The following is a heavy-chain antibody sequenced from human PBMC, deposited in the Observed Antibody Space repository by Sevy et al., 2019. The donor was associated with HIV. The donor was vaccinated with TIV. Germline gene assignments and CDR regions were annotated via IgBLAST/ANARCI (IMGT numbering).Heavy chain of an antibody. CDR1: GFNFSSYW. J-gene: IGHJ4*02. V-gene: IGHV3-7*01. CDR3: ARAIGLGY. D-gene: IGHD3-16*01. CDR2: IKQDGSER. Sequence: GGSLRLSCAASGFNFSSYWMSWVRQAPGRGLEWVANIKQDGSERYYVDSVKGRFTISRENAKNSLYMQMNGRGAEDTAVYYCARAIGLGYWGQGTLVTVSS.